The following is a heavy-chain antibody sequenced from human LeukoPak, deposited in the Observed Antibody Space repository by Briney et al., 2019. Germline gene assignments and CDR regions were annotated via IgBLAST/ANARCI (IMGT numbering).Heavy chain of an antibody. J-gene: IGHJ4*02. CDR1: GYSSSNGYY. D-gene: IGHD3-3*01. CDR2: IYHRGST. CDR3: ARGAEYYAIWRGYAGYSDY. V-gene: IGHV4-38-2*02. Sequence: PSETLSFTSTVSGYSSSNGYYWGWIRQPPGKGMEWVGSIYHRGSTDYNPSLTSRVTISIAMSTTKLSLNWTSLTAAAMAVYCCARGAEYYAIWRGYAGYSDYWGQGISVTVSS.